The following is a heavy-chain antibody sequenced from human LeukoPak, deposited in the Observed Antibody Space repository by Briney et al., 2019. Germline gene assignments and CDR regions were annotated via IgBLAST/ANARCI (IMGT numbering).Heavy chain of an antibody. D-gene: IGHD3-22*01. V-gene: IGHV4-59*08. CDR1: GGSISSYY. Sequence: SETLSLTCTVSGGSISSYYWSWIRQPPGKGLEWIGYIYYSGSTNYNPSLKSRVTISVDTSKNQFSLKLSSVTAADTAVYYCARLTLYYYDSSGHPDRAFDIWGQGTMVTVSS. CDR2: IYYSGST. J-gene: IGHJ3*02. CDR3: ARLTLYYYDSSGHPDRAFDI.